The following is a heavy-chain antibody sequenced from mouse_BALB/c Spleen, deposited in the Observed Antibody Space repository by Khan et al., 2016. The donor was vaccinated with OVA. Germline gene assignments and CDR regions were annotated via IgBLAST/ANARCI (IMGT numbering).Heavy chain of an antibody. J-gene: IGHJ3*01. CDR2: INPYTGDT. CDR3: GTGPAWFAY. CDR1: GYSFTGYF. V-gene: IGHV1-37*01. Sequence: EVQLQQSGPELVKPGASVKLSCKASGYSFTGYFMNWVKQSHGKSLEWIGRINPYTGDTFYNQKFGGKATLTVDTSSRTAHMELLSLTSEDSAVYYCGTGPAWFAYWGQGTLVTVSA.